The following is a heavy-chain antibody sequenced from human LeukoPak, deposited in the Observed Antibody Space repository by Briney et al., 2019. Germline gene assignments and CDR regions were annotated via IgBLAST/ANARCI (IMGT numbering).Heavy chain of an antibody. J-gene: IGHJ6*02. CDR3: AKNYDSSGYYYYYGMDV. V-gene: IGHV3-23*01. CDR1: GFTFSSYA. Sequence: PGGSLRLSCAASGFTFSSYAMSWVGQAPGKGLEWVSAISGSGGSTYYADSVKGRFTISRDNSKNTLYLQMNSLRAEDTAVYYCAKNYDSSGYYYYYGMDVWGQGTTVTVSS. D-gene: IGHD3-22*01. CDR2: ISGSGGST.